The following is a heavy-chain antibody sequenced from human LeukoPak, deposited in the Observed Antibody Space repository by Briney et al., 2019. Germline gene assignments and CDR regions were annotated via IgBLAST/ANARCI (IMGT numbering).Heavy chain of an antibody. D-gene: IGHD2/OR15-2a*01. J-gene: IGHJ5*02. V-gene: IGHV3-33*06. Sequence: GGSLRLSCAASGFMFSDYGMHWVRQAPGKGLEWVAAMWYDGSNIFYADSVKGRFTISRDNSKNTLYLQMNSLRAEDTAVYYCAKSIGFDPWGQGTLVTVSS. CDR2: MWYDGSNI. CDR1: GFMFSDYG. CDR3: AKSIGFDP.